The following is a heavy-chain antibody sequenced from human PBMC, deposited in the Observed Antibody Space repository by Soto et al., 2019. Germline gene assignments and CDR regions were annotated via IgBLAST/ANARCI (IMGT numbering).Heavy chain of an antibody. Sequence: SETLSLTCTVSGGSISGYYWSWIRQPPGKRLEWIGYIYYTGSTNYNPSLKSRVTISIDTSKNQFSLQLSSVTAADTAVYYCARHSSPPVDYGDYVDYYYYMDVWGKGTTVTVSS. J-gene: IGHJ6*03. V-gene: IGHV4-59*08. CDR1: GGSISGYY. D-gene: IGHD4-17*01. CDR3: ARHSSPPVDYGDYVDYYYYMDV. CDR2: IYYTGST.